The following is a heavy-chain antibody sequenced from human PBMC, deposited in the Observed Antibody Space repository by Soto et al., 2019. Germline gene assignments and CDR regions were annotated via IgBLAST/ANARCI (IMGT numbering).Heavy chain of an antibody. CDR2: ISYDGSNK. D-gene: IGHD2-2*01. J-gene: IGHJ4*02. CDR1: GFTFSSYA. CDR3: ARGIVVVPAVPLAWDVLAGRLGY. Sequence: QVQLVESGGGVVQPGRSLRLSCAASGFTFSSYAMHWVRQAPGKGLEWVAVISYDGSNKYYADSVKGRFTISRDNSKNTLYLQMNSLRAEDTAVYYCARGIVVVPAVPLAWDVLAGRLGYWGQGTLVTVSS. V-gene: IGHV3-30-3*01.